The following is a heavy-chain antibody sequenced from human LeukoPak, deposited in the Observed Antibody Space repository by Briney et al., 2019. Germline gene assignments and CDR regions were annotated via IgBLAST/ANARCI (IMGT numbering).Heavy chain of an antibody. Sequence: GGALRLSCAASGFTFSSYSMNWVRQAPGKGLEWVSSISSSSSYIYYADSVKGRFTISRDNAKNSLYLQMNSLRAEDTAVYYCARAIVVVVGNDAFDIWGQGTMVTVSS. J-gene: IGHJ3*02. D-gene: IGHD2-15*01. CDR1: GFTFSSYS. CDR2: ISSSSSYI. V-gene: IGHV3-21*01. CDR3: ARAIVVVVGNDAFDI.